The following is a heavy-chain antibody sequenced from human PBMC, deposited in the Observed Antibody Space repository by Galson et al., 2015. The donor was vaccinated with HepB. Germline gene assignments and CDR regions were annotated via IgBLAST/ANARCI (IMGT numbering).Heavy chain of an antibody. J-gene: IGHJ2*01. D-gene: IGHD4-23*01. CDR1: GFTFSSYD. CDR3: ARVFGGNSLAADWYFDL. Sequence: LRLSCAASGFTFSSYDMHWVRQATGKGLEWVSAIGTAGDPYYPGSVKGRFTISRENAKNSLYLQMNSLRAGDTAVYYCARVFGGNSLAADWYFDLWGRGTLVTVSS. V-gene: IGHV3-13*05. CDR2: IGTAGDP.